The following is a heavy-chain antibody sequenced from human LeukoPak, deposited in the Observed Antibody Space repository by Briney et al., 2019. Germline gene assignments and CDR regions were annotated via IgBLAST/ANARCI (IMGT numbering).Heavy chain of an antibody. J-gene: IGHJ4*02. V-gene: IGHV3-21*01. D-gene: IGHD5-24*01. CDR2: ISSSSSYI. Sequence: GGSLRLSCAASGFTFSSYSINWVRQAPGKGLEWVSSISSSSSYIYYADSVKGRFTISRDNAKNSLYLQMNSLRAEDTAVYYCAKLPGATIQRPLDYWGQGTLVTVSS. CDR3: AKLPGATIQRPLDY. CDR1: GFTFSSYS.